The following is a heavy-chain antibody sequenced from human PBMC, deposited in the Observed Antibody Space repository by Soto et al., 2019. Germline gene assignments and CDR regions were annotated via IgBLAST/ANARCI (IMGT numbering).Heavy chain of an antibody. CDR2: LNQDGNEK. CDR1: GFTFSIHW. V-gene: IGHV3-7*01. Sequence: GGSLRLSCAASGFTFSIHWMNWVRQAPGKGLEWVANLNQDGNEKFYVDSVKGRFTISRDNAKNSLSLQMNSLRAEDTAVYYCGGGSYWGQGTLVTVSS. CDR3: GGGSY. J-gene: IGHJ4*02.